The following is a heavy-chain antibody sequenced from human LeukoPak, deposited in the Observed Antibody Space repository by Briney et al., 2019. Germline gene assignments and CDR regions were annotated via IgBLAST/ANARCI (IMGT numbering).Heavy chain of an antibody. V-gene: IGHV1-18*01. CDR1: GYTFTSYG. CDR2: ISVYNGNT. J-gene: IGHJ4*02. D-gene: IGHD3-22*01. CDR3: ARDESNYYDSSGLDY. Sequence: ASVKVSCKASGYTFTSYGISWVRQAPGQGLEWMGWISVYNGNTNYAQKLQGRVTMTTDTSTSTAYMELRSLRSDDTAVYYCARDESNYYDSSGLDYWGQGTLVTVSS.